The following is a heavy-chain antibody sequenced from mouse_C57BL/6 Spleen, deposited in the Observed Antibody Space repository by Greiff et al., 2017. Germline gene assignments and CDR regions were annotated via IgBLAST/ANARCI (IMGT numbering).Heavy chain of an antibody. J-gene: IGHJ4*01. CDR3: ARFPHYYGVYYYAMDY. D-gene: IGHD1-1*01. CDR1: GFTFPDYY. V-gene: IGHV7-3*01. Sequence: EVHLVESGGGLVQPGGSLSLSCAASGFTFPDYYMSWVRQPPGKALEWVGFIRNKANGYTTEYSVHGKGRFTISSDNSQNILYLQMNALIAEDSATYYCARFPHYYGVYYYAMDYWGQGTSVTVSS. CDR2: IRNKANGYTT.